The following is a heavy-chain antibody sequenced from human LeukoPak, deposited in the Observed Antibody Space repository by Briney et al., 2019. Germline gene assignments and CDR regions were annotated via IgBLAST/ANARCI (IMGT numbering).Heavy chain of an antibody. CDR1: GFTFSSYS. J-gene: IGHJ4*02. D-gene: IGHD4-17*01. CDR2: ISSSSSYI. Sequence: GGSLRLSCAASGFTFSSYSMNWVRQAPGKGLEWVSSISSSSSYIYYADSVKGRFTISRDNAKNSLYLQMNSLRAEDTAVYYCARDISNGDYGDYGGPDYWGQGTLVTVSS. V-gene: IGHV3-21*01. CDR3: ARDISNGDYGDYGGPDY.